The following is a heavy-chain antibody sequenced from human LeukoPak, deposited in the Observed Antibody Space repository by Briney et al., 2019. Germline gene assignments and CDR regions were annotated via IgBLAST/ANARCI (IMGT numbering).Heavy chain of an antibody. CDR3: ARVSYDILTGYSYIDY. CDR1: GFNFNNYD. Sequence: GGSLRLSCAASGFNFNNYDMHWVRQAPGKGLEWVAVISVDGEKSYYADSVKGRFTISRDNSKSTLFLQMNSLRAEDTAVYYCARVSYDILTGYSYIDYWGQGTLVTVSS. D-gene: IGHD3-9*01. J-gene: IGHJ4*02. V-gene: IGHV3-30*03. CDR2: ISVDGEKS.